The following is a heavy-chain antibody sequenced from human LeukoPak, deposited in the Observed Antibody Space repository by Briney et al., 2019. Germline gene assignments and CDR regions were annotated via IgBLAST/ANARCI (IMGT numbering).Heavy chain of an antibody. J-gene: IGHJ4*02. CDR3: ARIRYCTNGVCYREYYFDY. V-gene: IGHV3-11*04. CDR1: GFTFSDYY. CDR2: ISSSGSTI. D-gene: IGHD2-8*01. Sequence: PGGSLRLSCAASGFTFSDYYMSWIRQAPGKGLEWVSYISSSGSTIYYADSVKGRFTISRDNAKNSLYLQMNSLRAEDTALYYCARIRYCTNGVCYREYYFDYWGQGPLVTVSS.